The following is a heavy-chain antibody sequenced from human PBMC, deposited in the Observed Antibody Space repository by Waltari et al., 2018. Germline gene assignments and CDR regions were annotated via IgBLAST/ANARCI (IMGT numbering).Heavy chain of an antibody. J-gene: IGHJ4*02. V-gene: IGHV3-23*03. CDR2: IYSGGST. D-gene: IGHD4-17*01. Sequence: EVQLLESGGGLVQPGGSLRLSCAASGFTFSSYAMSWVRQAPGKWLEWVSVIYSGGSTDYADSVKGRFTISRDNSKNTLYLQMNSLRAEDTAMYYCAKDRYGGKSPDLDYWGQGTLVTVSS. CDR1: GFTFSSYA. CDR3: AKDRYGGKSPDLDY.